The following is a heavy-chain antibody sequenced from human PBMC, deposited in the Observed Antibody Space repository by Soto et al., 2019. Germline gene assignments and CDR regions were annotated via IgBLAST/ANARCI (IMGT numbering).Heavy chain of an antibody. CDR3: TTAATWGEYDC. V-gene: IGHV3-66*01. Sequence: EVHLEESGGGLVQPGGSLRLSCAASGFTVTRNSTSWVRQAPGMGLEWVSVIYGGDSTYYADSVKGRFTVSRDNSKNTIYRQMNSLRPEDTAIYYCTTAATWGEYDCGGQGTLVTVSS. CDR1: GFTVTRNS. J-gene: IGHJ4*02. CDR2: IYGGDST. D-gene: IGHD3-16*01.